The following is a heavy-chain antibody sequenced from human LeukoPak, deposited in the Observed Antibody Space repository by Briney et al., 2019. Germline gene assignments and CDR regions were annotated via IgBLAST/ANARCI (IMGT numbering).Heavy chain of an antibody. CDR1: GYTFTTNG. CDR2: ISANSGNT. CDR3: ARDRWYTFDN. Sequence: GASVKVSCKTSGYTFTTNGISWVRQAPGHGLEWMGWISANSGNTNYAQKYQGRVTMTTDTSASTVYMELRSPRSDDTAVYYCARDRWYTFDNWGQGTLITVSS. D-gene: IGHD4-23*01. J-gene: IGHJ4*02. V-gene: IGHV1-18*01.